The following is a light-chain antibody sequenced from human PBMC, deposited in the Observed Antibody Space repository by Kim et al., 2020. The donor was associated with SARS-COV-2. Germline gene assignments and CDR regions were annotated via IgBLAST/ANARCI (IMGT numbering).Light chain of an antibody. V-gene: IGLV3-21*04. Sequence: SYELTQPPSVSAAPGETARITCGGNKIGSKSVHWYQQKPGQVPALVIYHDSDRPSGIPERFSGSNSENTATLTISRVEDGDEADYYCQVWDNDSDDFWV. CDR3: QVWDNDSDDFWV. J-gene: IGLJ3*02. CDR2: HDS. CDR1: KIGSKS.